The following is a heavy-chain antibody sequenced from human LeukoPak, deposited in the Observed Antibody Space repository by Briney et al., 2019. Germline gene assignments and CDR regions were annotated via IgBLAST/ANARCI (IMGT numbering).Heavy chain of an antibody. CDR1: GFTFSSYA. CDR2: ISGSVGST. CDR3: AKEEGQQLPGSYNWFDP. Sequence: GGSLRLSCAAAGFTFSSYAMSWVRQAPGKGLEWVSAISGSVGSTYYADSVKGRFTISRDNSKKPLYLQMNSLRHEDTALYYCAKEEGQQLPGSYNWFDPWGQGTLVTVSS. J-gene: IGHJ5*02. D-gene: IGHD6-13*01. V-gene: IGHV3-23*01.